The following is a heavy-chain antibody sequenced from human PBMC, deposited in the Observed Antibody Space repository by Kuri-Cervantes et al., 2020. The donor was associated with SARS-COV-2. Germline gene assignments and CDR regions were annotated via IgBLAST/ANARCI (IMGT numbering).Heavy chain of an antibody. CDR1: GYSISSGYY. D-gene: IGHD2-2*01. J-gene: IGHJ5*02. CDR2: IYYSGST. V-gene: IGHV4-38-2*02. CDR3: ARASCSSTSCYGWFDP. Sequence: SETLSLTCTVSGYSISSGYYWGWIRQPPGKGLEWIGSIYYSGSTYYNPSLKSRVTISVDRSKNQFSLKLSSVTAADTAVYYCARASCSSTSCYGWFDPWGQGTLVTVSS.